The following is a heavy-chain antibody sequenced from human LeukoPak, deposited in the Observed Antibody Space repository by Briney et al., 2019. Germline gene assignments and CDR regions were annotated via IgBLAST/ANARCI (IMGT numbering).Heavy chain of an antibody. V-gene: IGHV4-34*01. Sequence: RPSETLSLTCAVYGGSFSGYYWSWIRQPPGKGLEWIGEINSSGSINYNPPLKSRVTISVDMSKNQFSLKLSSVTAADTAMCYCARDVRFGELVDYWGQGTLVTVSS. CDR3: ARDVRFGELVDY. CDR1: GGSFSGYY. CDR2: INSSGSI. J-gene: IGHJ4*02. D-gene: IGHD3-10*01.